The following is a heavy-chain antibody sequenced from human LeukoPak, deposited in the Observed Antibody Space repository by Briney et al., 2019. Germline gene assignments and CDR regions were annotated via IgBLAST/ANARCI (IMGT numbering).Heavy chain of an antibody. V-gene: IGHV3-74*01. J-gene: IGHJ1*01. CDR2: INSDGRST. Sequence: GGSLRLSCAGSGITFSSYWMHWVRQAPGKGLVWVSRINSDGRSTNYADSVKGRFTISRDNAKNTLYLQMNSLRAEDTAVYYCVRAYCGGDCYSLYFQYWGQGTLVTVSS. D-gene: IGHD2-21*02. CDR3: VRAYCGGDCYSLYFQY. CDR1: GITFSSYW.